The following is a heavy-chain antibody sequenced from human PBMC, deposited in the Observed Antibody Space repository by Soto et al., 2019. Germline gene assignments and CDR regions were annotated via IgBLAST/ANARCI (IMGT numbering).Heavy chain of an antibody. CDR3: ARDSSGYYGSPTDY. Sequence: LRLSCAASGFTFSSYWMHWVRQAPGKGLVWVSRVNTDGRSTSYADSVKGRFTISRDNAKNTLYLQMNSLRAEDTAVYYCARDSSGYYGSPTDYWGQGTLVTVSS. V-gene: IGHV3-74*01. CDR2: VNTDGRST. J-gene: IGHJ4*02. CDR1: GFTFSSYW. D-gene: IGHD3-22*01.